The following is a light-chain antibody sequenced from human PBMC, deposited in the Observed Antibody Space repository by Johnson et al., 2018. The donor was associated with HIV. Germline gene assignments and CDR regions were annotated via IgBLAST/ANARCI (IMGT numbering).Light chain of an antibody. CDR1: ISNIESYF. J-gene: IGLJ1*01. Sequence: QSVLTQPPSVSAAPGQRVNISCSGNISNIESYFVSWYQQLPGAAPTLLIYEDNNRPSGIPDRFSGSKSGTSATLGITGLQTGDEADYYCGTWDSSLSAYVFGTGTKVTVL. V-gene: IGLV1-51*02. CDR2: EDN. CDR3: GTWDSSLSAYV.